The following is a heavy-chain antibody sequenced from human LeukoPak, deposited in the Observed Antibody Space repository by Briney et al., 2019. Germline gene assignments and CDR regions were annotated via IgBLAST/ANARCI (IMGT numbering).Heavy chain of an antibody. D-gene: IGHD3-3*01. V-gene: IGHV3-30*18. CDR1: GFTFSSYG. Sequence: LGGSLRLSCAASGFTFSSYGMHWVRQAPGKGLEWVAVISYDGSNKYYADSVKGRFTISRDNSKSTLYLQMNSLRAEDTAVYYCAKGRDYDFWSGYSPHDAFDIWGQGTMVTVSS. CDR2: ISYDGSNK. J-gene: IGHJ3*02. CDR3: AKGRDYDFWSGYSPHDAFDI.